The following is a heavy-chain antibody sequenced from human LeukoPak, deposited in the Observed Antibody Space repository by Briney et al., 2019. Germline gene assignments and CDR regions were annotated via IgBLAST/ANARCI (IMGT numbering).Heavy chain of an antibody. CDR3: ARAGYSYGTGYYFDY. CDR1: GGSISTYY. D-gene: IGHD5-18*01. CDR2: IYYTGAT. Sequence: SETLSLTCTVSGGSISTYYWSWIRLPPGKGLEWIGYIYYTGATYYNPSLKSRVTISLDTSKNHFSLKLSSATAADAAVYYCARAGYSYGTGYYFDYWGQGALVTVSS. V-gene: IGHV4-59*01. J-gene: IGHJ4*02.